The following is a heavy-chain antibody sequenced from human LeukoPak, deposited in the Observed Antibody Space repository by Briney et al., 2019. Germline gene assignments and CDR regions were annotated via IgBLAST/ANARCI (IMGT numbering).Heavy chain of an antibody. CDR3: ARQSLAYFDY. J-gene: IGHJ4*02. CDR1: GGSISSSSYY. Sequence: SETLSLTCTVSGGSISSSSYYWGWIRQPPGKGLEWIGSIYYSGSTYYNPSLKSRVTISVNTSKNQFSLKLSSVTAADTAVYYCARQSLAYFDYWGQGTLVTVSS. V-gene: IGHV4-39*01. CDR2: IYYSGST.